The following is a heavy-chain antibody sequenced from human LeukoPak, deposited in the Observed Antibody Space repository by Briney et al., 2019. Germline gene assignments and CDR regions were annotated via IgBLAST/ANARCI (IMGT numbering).Heavy chain of an antibody. J-gene: IGHJ4*02. CDR2: ISYDGSDK. D-gene: IGHD6-19*01. CDR1: GFTFSSYV. V-gene: IGHV3-30*03. CDR3: ARGRGWYHIEY. Sequence: PGRSLRLSCAASGFTFSSYVMHWVRQAPGKGLEWVAVISYDGSDKYYADSVKGRFTISRDNAKNSLYLQMSSLRAEDTAVYYCARGRGWYHIEYWGQGTLVTVSS.